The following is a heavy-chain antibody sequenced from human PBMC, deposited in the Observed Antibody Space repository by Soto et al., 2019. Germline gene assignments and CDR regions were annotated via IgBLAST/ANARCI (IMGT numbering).Heavy chain of an antibody. CDR1: GGTFSSYA. J-gene: IGHJ6*02. CDR2: IIPIFGTA. V-gene: IGHV1-69*06. D-gene: IGHD5-12*01. CDR3: ARDRAVATSDYYYGMDV. Sequence: SVKVSCKASGGTFSSYAIGWVRQAPGQGLEWMGGIIPIFGTANYAQKFQGRVTITADKSTSTAYMELSSLRSEDTAVYYCARDRAVATSDYYYGMDVWGQGTTVTVSS.